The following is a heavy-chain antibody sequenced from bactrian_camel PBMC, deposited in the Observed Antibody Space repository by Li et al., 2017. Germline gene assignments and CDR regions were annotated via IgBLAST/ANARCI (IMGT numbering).Heavy chain of an antibody. CDR1: GFMFDDFA. Sequence: HVQLVESGGGSVQAGGSLKLSCETSGFMFDDFAANCGMGWYRQAPGKQREWVSTISRGRISYADSVKGRFTISEDYNKKTLYLHMNSLKTEDTAVYYCAARAGGDSSFNWLWYAYWGQGTQVTVS. J-gene: IGHJ4*01. V-gene: IGHV3S53*01. D-gene: IGHD1*01. CDR3: AARAGGDSSFNWLWYAY. CDR2: ISRGRI.